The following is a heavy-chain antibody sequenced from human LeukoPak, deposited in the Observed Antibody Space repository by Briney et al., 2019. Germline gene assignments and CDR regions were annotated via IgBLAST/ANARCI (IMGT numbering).Heavy chain of an antibody. CDR3: ARVWGLERSTKYSSSWYNWFDP. D-gene: IGHD6-13*01. Sequence: PGGSLRLSCVASGFTFSIAWVTWVRQAPGKGLEWVANIDKHGNGKYYVDSVKGRFAISRDYASNSVFLQMDSLRAEDTSVYYCARVWGLERSTKYSSSWYNWFDPWGQGTLVTVSS. J-gene: IGHJ5*02. V-gene: IGHV3-7*01. CDR1: GFTFSIAW. CDR2: IDKHGNGK.